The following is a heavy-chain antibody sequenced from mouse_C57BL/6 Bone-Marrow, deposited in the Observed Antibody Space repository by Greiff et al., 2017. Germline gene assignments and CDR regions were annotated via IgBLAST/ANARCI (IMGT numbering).Heavy chain of an antibody. CDR1: GYAFTNYL. V-gene: IGHV1-54*01. J-gene: IGHJ3*01. D-gene: IGHD1-1*01. Sequence: QVQLKQSGAELVRPGTSVKVSCKASGYAFTNYLIEWVKQRPGQGLEWIGVINPGSGGTNYNEKFKGKATLTADKSSSTAYMQLSSLTSEDSAVYFCARPDGSREAWFAYWGQGTLVTVSA. CDR2: INPGSGGT. CDR3: ARPDGSREAWFAY.